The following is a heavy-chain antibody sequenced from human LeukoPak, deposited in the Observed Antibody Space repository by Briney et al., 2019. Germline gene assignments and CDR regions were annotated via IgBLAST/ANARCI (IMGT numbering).Heavy chain of an antibody. V-gene: IGHV3-7*03. CDR3: ARDLPEAKRLVMND. D-gene: IGHD6-6*01. CDR1: GFTFSSYW. CDR2: IKQDGSEK. Sequence: PGGSLRLSCAASGFTFSSYWMSWVRQAPGKGLEWVANIKQDGSEKYYVDSVKGRFTISRDNAKNSLYLQMNSLRAEDTAVYYCARDLPEAKRLVMNDWGQGTLVTVSS. J-gene: IGHJ4*02.